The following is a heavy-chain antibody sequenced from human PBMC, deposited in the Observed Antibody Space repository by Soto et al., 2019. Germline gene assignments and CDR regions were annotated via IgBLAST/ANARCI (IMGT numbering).Heavy chain of an antibody. V-gene: IGHV1-2*04. CDR3: ARDGGYSGYDTAPHDAFDI. D-gene: IGHD5-12*01. CDR1: GYTFTGYY. Sequence: ASVKVSCKASGYTFTGYYMHWVRQAPGQGLEWMGWINPNSGGTNYAQKFQGWVTMTGDTSISTAYMELSRLRSDDTAVYYCARDGGYSGYDTAPHDAFDIWGQGTMVTVSS. CDR2: INPNSGGT. J-gene: IGHJ3*02.